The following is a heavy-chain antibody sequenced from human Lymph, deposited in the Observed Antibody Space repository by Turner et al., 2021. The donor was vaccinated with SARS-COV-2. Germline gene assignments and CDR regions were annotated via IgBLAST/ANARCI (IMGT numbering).Heavy chain of an antibody. Sequence: QVQLVESGGGVVQPGRSLRLSCAASGFTFSSYAMHWVRQAPGKGLEWVALISYDGSNKYYADSVKGRFTISRDKSKNTLYLQMNSLRAEDTAVYYCARDVGAALDYWGQGTLVTVSS. V-gene: IGHV3-30-3*01. J-gene: IGHJ4*02. CDR3: ARDVGAALDY. D-gene: IGHD6-25*01. CDR2: ISYDGSNK. CDR1: GFTFSSYA.